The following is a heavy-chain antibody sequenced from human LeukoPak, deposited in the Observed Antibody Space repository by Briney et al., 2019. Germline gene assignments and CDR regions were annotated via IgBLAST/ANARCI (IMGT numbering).Heavy chain of an antibody. Sequence: GGSLRLSCAASGFTFRNSEMNWVRQAPGKGLEWVSYISSSGSTIYYADSVKGRFTISRDNAKNSLYLQMNSLRVEDTAVYYCVRGGDSGDYWGQGTLVTVSS. CDR2: ISSSGSTI. CDR3: VRGGDSGDY. CDR1: GFTFRNSE. V-gene: IGHV3-48*03. J-gene: IGHJ4*02. D-gene: IGHD2-21*01.